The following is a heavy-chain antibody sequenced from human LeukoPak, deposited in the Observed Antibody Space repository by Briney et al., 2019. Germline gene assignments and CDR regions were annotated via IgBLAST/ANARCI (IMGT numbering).Heavy chain of an antibody. CDR2: IIPIFGTA. D-gene: IGHD3-10*01. CDR1: GGTFSSYA. Sequence: ASVKVSCKASGGTFSSYAISWVRQAPGQGLEWMGGIIPIFGTANYAQKFQGRVTITTDESTSTAYMELSSLRSEDTAVYYCAASPVTMVRGDYYDYMDVWGKGTTVTVSS. J-gene: IGHJ6*03. V-gene: IGHV1-69*05. CDR3: AASPVTMVRGDYYDYMDV.